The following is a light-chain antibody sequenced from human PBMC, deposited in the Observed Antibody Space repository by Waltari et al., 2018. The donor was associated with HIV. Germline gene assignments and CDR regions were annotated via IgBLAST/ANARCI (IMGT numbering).Light chain of an antibody. CDR3: QQSYSSPT. Sequence: SIGDRVTITCRTSQNIKNYLNWYQQKPGKAPKMLIYTATTLQSGVSSRFNGSGSGTDFTLTITGLEPEDFALYFCQQSYSSPTFGPGTTVDVK. CDR2: TAT. J-gene: IGKJ3*01. CDR1: QNIKNY. V-gene: IGKV1-39*01.